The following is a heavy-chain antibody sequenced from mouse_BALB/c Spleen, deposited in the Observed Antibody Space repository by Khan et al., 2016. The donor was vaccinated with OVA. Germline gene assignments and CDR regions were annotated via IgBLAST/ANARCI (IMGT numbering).Heavy chain of an antibody. J-gene: IGHJ3*01. CDR2: INPSNDYT. CDR1: GYTFTSYT. V-gene: IGHV1-4*01. D-gene: IGHD2-14*01. CDR3: VGEGAYHRSDGWFAY. Sequence: QVRLQQSGAELARPGASVKMSCKASGYTFTSYTMHWIKQRPGQGLQWIGYINPSNDYTNYNQNFKDKATLIVDKSSNTAYLQLSSLTYEDSSVYYCVGEGAYHRSDGWFAYWGQGTLVTVSA.